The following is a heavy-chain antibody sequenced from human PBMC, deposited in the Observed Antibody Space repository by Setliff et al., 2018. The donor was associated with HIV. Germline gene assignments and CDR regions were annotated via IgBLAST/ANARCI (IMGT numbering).Heavy chain of an antibody. Sequence: PGGSLRLSCAASEFTFSTYAMSWVRQAPGKGLEWVSVIGSNGGSTYYADSVKGRFTVSRDNSKNTLFLQLTNVRAEDTAVYHCVKDSLHWDSRGTFDYWGRGILVTVSS. V-gene: IGHV3-23*01. CDR2: IGSNGGST. D-gene: IGHD1-7*01. CDR1: EFTFSTYA. J-gene: IGHJ4*02. CDR3: VKDSLHWDSRGTFDY.